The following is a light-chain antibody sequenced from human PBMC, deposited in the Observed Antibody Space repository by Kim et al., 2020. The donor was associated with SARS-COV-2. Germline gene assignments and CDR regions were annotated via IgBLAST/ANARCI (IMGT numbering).Light chain of an antibody. CDR3: ETWDSNTWV. J-gene: IGLJ3*02. CDR1: SGHSTYI. Sequence: QLVLTQSSSASASLGSSVKLTCTLSSGHSTYIIAWHQQQPGKAPRYLMKLEGSGAYNKGSGVPDRFSGSSSGAERYLTISNLQSEDEADYYCETWDSNTWVFGGGTQLTVL. V-gene: IGLV4-60*03. CDR2: LEGSGAY.